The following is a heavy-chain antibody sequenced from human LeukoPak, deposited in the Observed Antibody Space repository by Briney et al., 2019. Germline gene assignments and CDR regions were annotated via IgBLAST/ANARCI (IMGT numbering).Heavy chain of an antibody. D-gene: IGHD1-26*01. V-gene: IGHV1-69*05. CDR2: IIPIFGTA. CDR3: AREVRSGSYPTDY. Sequence: SVKVSCKASGGTFSSYAISWVRQAPGQGLEWMGRIIPIFGTANYAQKFQGRVTITTDESTSTAYMELSSLRSEDTAVYYCAREVRSGSYPTDYWGQGTLVTISS. J-gene: IGHJ4*02. CDR1: GGTFSSYA.